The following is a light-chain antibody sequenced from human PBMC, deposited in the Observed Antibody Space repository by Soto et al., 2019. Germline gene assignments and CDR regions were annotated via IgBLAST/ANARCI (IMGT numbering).Light chain of an antibody. CDR2: TNN. Sequence: QSALTQPPSASGTPGQRIIISCSGSTSNIGSHSVNWFQQVPGTAPKLLIITNNQRPSGVPDRFSGSKSGASASLAISGLQSEDEATYYCATWDDSRKGVFGTGTKLTVL. V-gene: IGLV1-44*01. CDR3: ATWDDSRKGV. CDR1: TSNIGSHS. J-gene: IGLJ1*01.